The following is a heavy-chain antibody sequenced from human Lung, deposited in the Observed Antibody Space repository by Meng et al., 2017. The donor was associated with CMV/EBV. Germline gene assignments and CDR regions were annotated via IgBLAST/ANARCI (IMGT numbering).Heavy chain of an antibody. J-gene: IGHJ4*02. CDR3: ARLYCSGGSCYTIDY. CDR2: INTNTGNP. V-gene: IGHV7-4-1*02. D-gene: IGHD2-15*01. CDR1: GYTLTSYA. Sequence: QGQLVQSGSELKKPGASVKVSCKASGYTLTSYAMNWVRQAPGQGLEWMGWINTNTGNPTYAQGFTRRFVFSLDTSVSTAYLQISSLKAADTAVYYCARLYCSGGSCYTIDYWGQGTLVTVSS.